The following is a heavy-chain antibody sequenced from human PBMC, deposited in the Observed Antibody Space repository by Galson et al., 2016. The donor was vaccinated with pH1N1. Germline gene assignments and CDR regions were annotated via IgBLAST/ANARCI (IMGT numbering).Heavy chain of an antibody. Sequence: QSGAEVKKPGKSLKISCKGSGYSFTNYWIGWVRQMPGKGLEWVGITYPSDSDTRYSPSFQGQVTISADKSISTAYLQWSSLKASDTAIYYCARGSGSPDSYYYYGMDVWGQGTTVTVSS. CDR2: TYPSDSDT. CDR3: ARGSGSPDSYYYYGMDV. J-gene: IGHJ6*02. D-gene: IGHD3-10*01. V-gene: IGHV5-51*01. CDR1: GYSFTNYW.